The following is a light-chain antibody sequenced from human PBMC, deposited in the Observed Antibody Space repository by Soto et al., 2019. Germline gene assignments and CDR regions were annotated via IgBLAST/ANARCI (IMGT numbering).Light chain of an antibody. CDR3: CSYAGSHTWV. CDR2: DVS. J-gene: IGLJ3*02. V-gene: IGLV2-11*01. CDR1: SSDVGGYNY. Sequence: QSALTQPRSASGSPGQSITISCTGTSSDVGGYNYVSWYQQHPAKAPKLIIFDVSKRPSGVPDRFSGSKSGNTASLTISGLQAEDEADYYCCSYAGSHTWVFGGGTKLTVL.